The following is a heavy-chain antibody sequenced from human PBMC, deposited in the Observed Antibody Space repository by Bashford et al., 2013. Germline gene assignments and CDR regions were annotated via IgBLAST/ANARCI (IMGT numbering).Heavy chain of an antibody. CDR2: INHSGNT. J-gene: IGHJ6*02. CDR1: GGTFSGYY. Sequence: SETLSLTCAVYGGTFSGYYWSWIRQPPGKGLEWIGEINHSGNTNHNPSLKSRVTISVDTSKNQFSLKLSSVSAADTAVYYCARRGYYSDTSSFFYKVHHYHGMDVWGQGTTVTVSS. V-gene: IGHV4-34*01. D-gene: IGHD3-22*01. CDR3: ARRGYYSDTSSFFYKVHHYHGMDV.